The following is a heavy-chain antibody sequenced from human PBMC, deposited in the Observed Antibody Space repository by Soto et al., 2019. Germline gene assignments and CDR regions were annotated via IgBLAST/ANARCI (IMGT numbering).Heavy chain of an antibody. D-gene: IGHD1-26*01. CDR1: GFTFSSYA. CDR3: ARSAGGSYPQYDY. J-gene: IGHJ4*02. CDR2: ISYDGRDK. Sequence: GGFLRLSCAASGFTFSSYAMHWVRQAPGTGLEWVAVISYDGRDKYYPDSAKGRFTISRDNSKNTLYLQMNSLRAEDTAVYYCARSAGGSYPQYDYWGQGTLVTVSS. V-gene: IGHV3-30*04.